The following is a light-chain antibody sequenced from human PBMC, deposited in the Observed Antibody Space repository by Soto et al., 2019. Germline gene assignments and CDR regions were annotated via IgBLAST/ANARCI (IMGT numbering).Light chain of an antibody. J-gene: IGLJ2*01. Sequence: QSVLTQPPSASGTPGQRVTISCSGGLSNIGSNYLYWYQQLPGTAPKLLIYRTNQRPSGVPDRFSGSKSGTSASLAIAGLQAEDESDYYCQSYDSTLSAPIFGGGTKLTVL. CDR2: RTN. CDR3: QSYDSTLSAPI. V-gene: IGLV1-47*01. CDR1: LSNIGSNY.